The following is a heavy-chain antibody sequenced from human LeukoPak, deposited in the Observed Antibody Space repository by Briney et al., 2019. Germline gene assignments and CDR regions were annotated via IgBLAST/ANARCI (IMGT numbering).Heavy chain of an antibody. CDR3: ARSLYSSGWYFDY. J-gene: IGHJ4*02. V-gene: IGHV4-59*08. Sequence: SETLSLTCTVSGGSISSYYWSWIRQPPGKGLGWIGYIYYSGSTNYNPSLKSRVTISVDTSKNQFSLKLSSVTAADTAVYYCARSLYSSGWYFDYWGQGTLVTVSS. CDR1: GGSISSYY. D-gene: IGHD6-19*01. CDR2: IYYSGST.